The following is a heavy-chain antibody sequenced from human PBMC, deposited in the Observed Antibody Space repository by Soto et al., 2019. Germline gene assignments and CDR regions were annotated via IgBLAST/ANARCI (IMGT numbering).Heavy chain of an antibody. D-gene: IGHD5-12*01. CDR1: GGSIINNYW. Sequence: PSETLSLTCDVSGGSIINNYWWAWIRQSPGKGLVWIGSTYYNPSLKSRVTISVDTSKNQFSLKLSSVTAADTAVYYCARLKDVAPTNWGQGTLVTVSS. CDR2: T. CDR3: ARLKDVAPTN. V-gene: IGHV4-39*01. J-gene: IGHJ4*02.